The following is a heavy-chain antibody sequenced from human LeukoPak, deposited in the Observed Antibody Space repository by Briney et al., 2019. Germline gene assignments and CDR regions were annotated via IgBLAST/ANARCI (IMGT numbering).Heavy chain of an antibody. CDR2: IWYDGSNK. D-gene: IGHD3-22*01. CDR1: GXTFNNYG. J-gene: IGHJ4*02. Sequence: PGGSLRLSCAASGXTFNNYGMHWVRQAPGKGLEWVAAIWYDGSNKYYADSVKGRFTISRDNSKNTLYLQMNSLRAEDTALYYCARGQEYYYDSSAYSKFDYWGQGTLVTVSS. V-gene: IGHV3-33*01. CDR3: ARGQEYYYDSSAYSKFDY.